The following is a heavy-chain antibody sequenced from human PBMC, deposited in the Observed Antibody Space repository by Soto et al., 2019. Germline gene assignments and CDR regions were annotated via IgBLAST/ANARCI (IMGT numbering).Heavy chain of an antibody. D-gene: IGHD2-15*01. J-gene: IGHJ4*02. Sequence: EVQLVESGGGLVQPGGSLRLSCAASGFTFRTYSISWVRQAPGKGLEWVSYISSISNTIYYADSVKGRFTISRDNAKNSLYLHMNSLSAEDTAVYYCVRDRGCSGGICYRDLGYWGQGTLVTVSS. CDR1: GFTFRTYS. CDR3: VRDRGCSGGICYRDLGY. V-gene: IGHV3-48*01. CDR2: ISSISNTI.